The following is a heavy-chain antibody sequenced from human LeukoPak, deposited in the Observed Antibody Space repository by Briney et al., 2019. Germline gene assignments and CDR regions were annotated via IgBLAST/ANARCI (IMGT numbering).Heavy chain of an antibody. Sequence: PGGSLRLSCAASGFSFSDYWMTWVRQAPGKGLEWVANLNQDGSDQYYVDSVEGRFTISRDNAKNSLYLQMDSLRVEDTAVYFCAKEVGAESWGQGTRVTVSS. CDR3: AKEVGAES. J-gene: IGHJ4*02. CDR2: LNQDGSDQ. D-gene: IGHD1-26*01. V-gene: IGHV3-7*05. CDR1: GFSFSDYW.